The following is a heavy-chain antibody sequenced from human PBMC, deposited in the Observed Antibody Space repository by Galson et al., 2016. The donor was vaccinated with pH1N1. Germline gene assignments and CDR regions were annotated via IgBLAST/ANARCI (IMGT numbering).Heavy chain of an antibody. J-gene: IGHJ4*02. D-gene: IGHD3-22*01. CDR1: GYSIRNGYF. CDR2: IYHSGTT. Sequence: SETLSLTCAVSGYSIRNGYFWGWIRQPPGQGLEWIGIIYHSGTTHYNPSLESRVTISVDTSKNQFSLKVKSVTAADTAGYYCARHPRYYDSSGYYFDYWGQGILVTVSS. CDR3: ARHPRYYDSSGYYFDY. V-gene: IGHV4-38-2*01.